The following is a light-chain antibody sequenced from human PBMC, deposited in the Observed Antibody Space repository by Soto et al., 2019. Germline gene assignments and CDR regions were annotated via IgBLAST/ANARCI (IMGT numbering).Light chain of an antibody. V-gene: IGKV3-15*01. Sequence: EIVLTQSPATLSVSPGARAPLSCRASQSISRNLAWYQQKPGQAPRLLVFRASTRATNIPARFSGSGSGTEFTLTIISLQPEDFALYYCQQYNNWPQTFGQGTKVDIK. CDR1: QSISRN. J-gene: IGKJ1*01. CDR2: RAS. CDR3: QQYNNWPQT.